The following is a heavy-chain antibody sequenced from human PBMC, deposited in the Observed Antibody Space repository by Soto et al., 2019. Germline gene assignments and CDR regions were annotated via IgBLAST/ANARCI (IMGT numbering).Heavy chain of an antibody. D-gene: IGHD5-12*01. CDR1: SGSISSSNW. Sequence: SETLSLTCAVSSGSISSSNWWSWVHQPPGKGLEWIGEIYHTGRTNYNPSLKSRVTISVDKSKNQFSLKLSSVTAADTAVYYCARGQSGYDVVFDMWGQGTMVT. V-gene: IGHV4-4*02. J-gene: IGHJ3*02. CDR3: ARGQSGYDVVFDM. CDR2: IYHTGRT.